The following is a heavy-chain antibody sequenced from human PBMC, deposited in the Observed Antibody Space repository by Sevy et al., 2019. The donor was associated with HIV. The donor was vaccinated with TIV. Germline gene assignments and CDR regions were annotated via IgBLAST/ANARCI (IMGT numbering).Heavy chain of an antibody. J-gene: IGHJ4*02. Sequence: GESLKISCKGSGYSFTSYWSGWVRQMPGKGLEWMGIIYPGDSDTRYSPSFQGQVTISADKSISTAYLQWSSLKASDTAMYYCASSRYSSGYPYYFDYWGQGTLVTVSS. CDR3: ASSRYSSGYPYYFDY. D-gene: IGHD3-22*01. CDR1: GYSFTSYW. CDR2: IYPGDSDT. V-gene: IGHV5-51*01.